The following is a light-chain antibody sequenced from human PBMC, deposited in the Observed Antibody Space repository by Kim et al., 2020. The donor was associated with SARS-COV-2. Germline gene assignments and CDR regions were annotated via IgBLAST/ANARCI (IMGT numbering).Light chain of an antibody. CDR2: DVT. J-gene: IGLJ1*01. Sequence: GQSVTISCTGTISDVGGYKYVSWCQQHPGKAPKLIIYDVTQRPSGVPDRFSGSKSGDTASLSISGLQAEDEADYYCCSYAGSYTYVFGPGTKVTVL. CDR3: CSYAGSYTYV. V-gene: IGLV2-11*03. CDR1: ISDVGGYKY.